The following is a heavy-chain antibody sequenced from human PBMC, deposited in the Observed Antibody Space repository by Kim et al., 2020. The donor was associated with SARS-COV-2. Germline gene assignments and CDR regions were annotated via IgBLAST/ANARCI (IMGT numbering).Heavy chain of an antibody. Sequence: GGSLRLSCAASGFTFSSYGMHWVRQAPGKGLEWVAVIWYDGSNKYYADSVKGRFTISRDNSKNTLYLQMNSLRAEDTAVYYCAKDPRRRGGSYYDYYYYGRDVWGQGTTVTVSS. D-gene: IGHD1-26*01. J-gene: IGHJ6*02. CDR3: AKDPRRRGGSYYDYYYYGRDV. V-gene: IGHV3-33*06. CDR1: GFTFSSYG. CDR2: IWYDGSNK.